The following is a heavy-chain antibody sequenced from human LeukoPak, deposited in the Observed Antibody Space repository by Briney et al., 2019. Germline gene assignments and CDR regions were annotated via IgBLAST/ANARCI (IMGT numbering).Heavy chain of an antibody. CDR2: ISGSGGST. J-gene: IGHJ4*02. CDR3: AKDLEGNGSGGL. D-gene: IGHD3-10*01. CDR1: GFTFSSYA. Sequence: GGSLRLSCVASGFTFSSYAMSWVRQAPGKGLEWVSAISGSGGSTYYADSVKGRFTISRDNSKNALYLQMNSLRAEDTAVYYCAKDLEGNGSGGLWGQGTLVTVSS. V-gene: IGHV3-23*01.